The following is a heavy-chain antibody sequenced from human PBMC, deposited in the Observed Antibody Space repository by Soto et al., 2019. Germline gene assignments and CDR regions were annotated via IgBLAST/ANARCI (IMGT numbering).Heavy chain of an antibody. CDR3: ARSATSGDQHFIDS. Sequence: QMQLLQSGAEVKKTGSSVKISCKTSGCIFTFQYLHWVRQAPGQGLEWLGWITPYNGNVKYAQHFQGSIPLTRDNSLNPLFLELRDLRPEDTGLYYCARSATSGDQHFIDSWGQGTLVTVSS. J-gene: IGHJ4*02. D-gene: IGHD7-27*01. V-gene: IGHV1-45*02. CDR1: GCIFTFQY. CDR2: ITPYNGNV.